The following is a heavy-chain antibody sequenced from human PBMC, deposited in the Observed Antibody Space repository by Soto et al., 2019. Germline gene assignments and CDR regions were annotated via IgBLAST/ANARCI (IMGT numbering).Heavy chain of an antibody. CDR2: IYYSGST. V-gene: IGHV4-61*01. CDR1: GGSVSSGSYY. CDR3: ARVDRGWYYYYGMDV. J-gene: IGHJ6*02. D-gene: IGHD6-19*01. Sequence: SETLSLTCTVSGGSVSSGSYYWSWIRQPPGKGLEWIGYIYYSGSTNYNPSLKSRVTISVDTAKNQFSLKLSSVTAADTAVYYCARVDRGWYYYYGMDVWGQGTTFTVSS.